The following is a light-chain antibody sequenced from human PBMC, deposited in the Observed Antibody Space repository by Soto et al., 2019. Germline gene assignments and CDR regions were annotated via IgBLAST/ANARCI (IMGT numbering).Light chain of an antibody. CDR2: ETS. J-gene: IGKJ1*01. CDR1: QSVRDSH. Sequence: EIVLTQSPGTLSLSPGERATLSCRASQSVRDSHLAWYQQKPGQAPSLLIYETSSRATGIPDRFRGSGSGTELAITITRVEPEDGEMYVGQQYGSSPGTFGQGTKVDI. V-gene: IGKV3-20*01. CDR3: QQYGSSPGT.